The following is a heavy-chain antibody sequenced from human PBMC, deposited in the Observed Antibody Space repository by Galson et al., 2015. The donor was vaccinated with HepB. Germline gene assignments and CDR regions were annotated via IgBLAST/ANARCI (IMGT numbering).Heavy chain of an antibody. CDR3: VKDPGGAATGFFDY. V-gene: IGHV3-64D*06. CDR2: ISSNGGST. J-gene: IGHJ4*02. Sequence: SLRLSCAASGFTFSSYAMHWVRQAPGKGLEYVSAISSNGGSTYYADSVKGRFTISRDNSKNTLYLQMSSLRAEDTAVYYCVKDPGGAATGFFDYWGQGTLVTVSP. CDR1: GFTFSSYA. D-gene: IGHD2-15*01.